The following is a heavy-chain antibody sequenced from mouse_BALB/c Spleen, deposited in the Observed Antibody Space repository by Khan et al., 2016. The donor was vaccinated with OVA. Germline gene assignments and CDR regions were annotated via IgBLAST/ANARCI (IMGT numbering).Heavy chain of an antibody. CDR1: GYTFSSHT. Sequence: QVQLKQSGAELARPGASVKMSCKASGYTFSSHTMHWVKQRPGQGLEWIGYINPRSGYTQYNQKFNDKATLTADISSSTAHMQLSSLTSEDSAVYYCARRTTEYALDYWGQGTSVTVSS. D-gene: IGHD2-14*01. CDR3: ARRTTEYALDY. J-gene: IGHJ4*01. V-gene: IGHV1-4*01. CDR2: INPRSGYT.